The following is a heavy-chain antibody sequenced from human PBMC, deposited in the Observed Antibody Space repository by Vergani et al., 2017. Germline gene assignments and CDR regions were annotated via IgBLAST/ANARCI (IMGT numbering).Heavy chain of an antibody. Sequence: QVQLVQSGAEVKKPGSSVKVSCKASGGTFSSYAISWVRQAPGQGLEWMGGIIPIFGIANYAQKFQGRVTITADESTSTAYMELSSLRSEDTAVYYCARGGYYYDSSGYYPYWYFDLWGRGTLVTVSS. CDR1: GGTFSSYA. D-gene: IGHD3-22*01. CDR2: IIPIFGIA. V-gene: IGHV1-69*12. J-gene: IGHJ2*01. CDR3: ARGGYYYDSSGYYPYWYFDL.